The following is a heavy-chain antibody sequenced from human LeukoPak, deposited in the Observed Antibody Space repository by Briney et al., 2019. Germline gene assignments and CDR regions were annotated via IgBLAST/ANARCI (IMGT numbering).Heavy chain of an antibody. CDR2: IYSGGST. CDR1: GGSISSYY. D-gene: IGHD3-22*01. CDR3: ARGDPIVVVY. Sequence: HPSETLSLTCTVSGGSISSYYWSWIRQPPGKGLEWVSVIYSGGSTYYADSVKGRFTISRDNSKNTLYLQMNSLRAEDTAVYYCARGDPIVVVYWGQGTLVTVSS. V-gene: IGHV3-53*01. J-gene: IGHJ4*02.